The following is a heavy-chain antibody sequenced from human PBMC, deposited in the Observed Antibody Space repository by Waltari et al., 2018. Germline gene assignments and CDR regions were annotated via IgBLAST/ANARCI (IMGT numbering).Heavy chain of an antibody. CDR1: GYSISSGYY. Sequence: QVQLQESGPGLVKPSETLSLTCAVSGYSISSGYYWGWIRQPPGKGLEWIGSIYHSGSTYYNPSLKSRVTISVDTSKNQFSLKLSSVTAADTAVYYCARLTAMVVRLAWFDPWGQGTLVTVSS. D-gene: IGHD5-18*01. J-gene: IGHJ5*02. CDR3: ARLTAMVVRLAWFDP. V-gene: IGHV4-38-2*01. CDR2: IYHSGST.